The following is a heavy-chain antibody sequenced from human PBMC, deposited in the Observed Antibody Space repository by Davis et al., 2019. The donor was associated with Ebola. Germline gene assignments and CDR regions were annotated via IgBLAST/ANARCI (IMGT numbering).Heavy chain of an antibody. CDR1: GFTFSDYY. V-gene: IGHV3-11*01. J-gene: IGHJ4*02. CDR3: AKSNYFGSGSPLA. Sequence: GGSLRLSCAASGFTFSDYYMSWIRQAPRKGLEWVSYISSSGGTTYYADSVKGRFTISRDNSKNTLYLQMNSLRAEDTAVYYCAKSNYFGSGSPLAWGQGTLVTVSS. CDR2: ISSSGGTT. D-gene: IGHD3-10*01.